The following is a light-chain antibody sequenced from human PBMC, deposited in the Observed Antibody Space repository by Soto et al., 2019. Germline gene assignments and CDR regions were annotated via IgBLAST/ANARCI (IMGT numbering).Light chain of an antibody. Sequence: DIVMTQSPDSLAVSLGERATINCKSSQSVLYSSNNKNYLAWYQQKPGPPPKLLIYWASTRESGVPDRFSGSGSGTDFTLTISSRQAEDVAVYYCQQYYSTPYTFGQGTKLEIK. J-gene: IGKJ2*01. CDR1: QSVLYSSNNKNY. CDR2: WAS. CDR3: QQYYSTPYT. V-gene: IGKV4-1*01.